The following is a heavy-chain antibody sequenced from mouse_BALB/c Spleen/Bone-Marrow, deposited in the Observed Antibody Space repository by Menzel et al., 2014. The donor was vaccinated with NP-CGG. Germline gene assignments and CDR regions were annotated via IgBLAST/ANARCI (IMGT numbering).Heavy chain of an antibody. CDR2: IDTSDSYT. D-gene: IGHD2-4*01. Sequence: VQLQQPGTELVMPGASVKMSCKASGYAFXDRWIHWVKQRPGQGLEWIGAIDTSDSYTNYNQKFKGKATLTVDESSSTAYIHLSSLTSEDSAVYYCARGGDDFSLDYWGQRTSVTVSS. CDR1: GYAFXDRW. V-gene: IGHV1-69*01. J-gene: IGHJ4*01. CDR3: ARGGDDFSLDY.